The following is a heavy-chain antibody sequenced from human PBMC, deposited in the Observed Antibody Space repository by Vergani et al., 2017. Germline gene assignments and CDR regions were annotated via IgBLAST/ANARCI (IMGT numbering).Heavy chain of an antibody. V-gene: IGHV4-34*01. CDR1: GGSFSGYH. J-gene: IGHJ4*02. Sequence: QVQLQQWGAGLLKPSETLSLTCAVYGGSFSGYHWSWIRQPPGKGLEWIGEINHSGSTNYNPSLKSRVTISVDTSKNQFSLKLSSVTAADTAVYYCARGSDDYGDYYFDYWGQGTLVTVSS. CDR2: INHSGST. D-gene: IGHD4-17*01. CDR3: ARGSDDYGDYYFDY.